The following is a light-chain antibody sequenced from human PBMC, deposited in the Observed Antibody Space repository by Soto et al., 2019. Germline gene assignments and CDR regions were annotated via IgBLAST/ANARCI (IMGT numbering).Light chain of an antibody. Sequence: EIVMTQSPATLSVSPGERATLSCRASQSVSSNLAWYQQKPGQAPRLLIYGASTRATGIPAMFSGSVSGTEFTLTISSLQSEDFEVYYCQQYNNWPPWTFGQGTKVEIK. V-gene: IGKV3-15*01. J-gene: IGKJ1*01. CDR1: QSVSSN. CDR2: GAS. CDR3: QQYNNWPPWT.